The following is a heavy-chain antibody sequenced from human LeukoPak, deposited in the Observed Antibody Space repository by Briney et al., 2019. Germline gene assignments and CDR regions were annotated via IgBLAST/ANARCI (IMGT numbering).Heavy chain of an antibody. CDR1: GFTFSSYG. J-gene: IGHJ6*03. D-gene: IGHD1-26*01. CDR2: IRYDGSNK. V-gene: IGHV3-30*02. CDR3: ARRYYYYYYYMDV. Sequence: GGSLRLSRAASGFTFSSYGMHWVRQAPGKGLEWVAFIRYDGSNKYYADSVKGRFTISRDNSKNTLYLQMNSLRAEDTAVYYCARRYYYYYYYMDVWGKGTTVTVSS.